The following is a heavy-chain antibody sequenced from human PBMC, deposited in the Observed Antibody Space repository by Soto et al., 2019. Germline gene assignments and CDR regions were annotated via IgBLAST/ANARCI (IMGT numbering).Heavy chain of an antibody. D-gene: IGHD2-21*02. V-gene: IGHV3-15*07. Sequence: EVHLVESGGGLVKPGGSLRLSCVASGFTFTNAWMIWVRQAPGKGLEWVGRIKSKPDGGTTDYAAPMKGRFTISRDDSKNTVYLEMNSLKSEDTAVYYCTTCLTAAPRRFDPWGQGTLVTVSS. CDR3: TTCLTAAPRRFDP. CDR2: IKSKPDGGTT. J-gene: IGHJ5*02. CDR1: GFTFTNAW.